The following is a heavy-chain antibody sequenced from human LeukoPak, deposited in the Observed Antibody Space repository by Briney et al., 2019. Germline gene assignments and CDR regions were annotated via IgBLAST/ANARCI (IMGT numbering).Heavy chain of an antibody. CDR3: ARIELVNGALDH. Sequence: PGRSLTLSCAASGFTFRTYGMHWVRQTPGKGLEWVAVISFDGIETFYADSVKGRFTISRDNSKNTLYLQMSSLRDEDTAVYYCARIELVNGALDHWGQGALVTVSS. D-gene: IGHD2-8*01. CDR2: ISFDGIET. V-gene: IGHV3-30*03. J-gene: IGHJ4*02. CDR1: GFTFRTYG.